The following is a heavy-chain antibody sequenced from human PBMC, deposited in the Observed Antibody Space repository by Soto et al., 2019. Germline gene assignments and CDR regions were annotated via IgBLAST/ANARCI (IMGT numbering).Heavy chain of an antibody. J-gene: IGHJ4*02. V-gene: IGHV3-7*03. CDR3: AKDGPDDSSGYFSFGY. CDR1: GFSFRSYW. D-gene: IGHD3-22*01. Sequence: GGSLRLSCAASGFSFRSYWMSWVRQAPGKGLEWVANIKQDGSEKYYVDSVKGRFTISRDNARNSLYLQMNSLRAEDTALYFCAKDGPDDSSGYFSFGYWGQGALVTVSS. CDR2: IKQDGSEK.